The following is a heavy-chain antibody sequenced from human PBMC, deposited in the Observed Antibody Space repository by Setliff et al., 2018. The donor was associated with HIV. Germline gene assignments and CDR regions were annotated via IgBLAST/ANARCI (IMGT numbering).Heavy chain of an antibody. D-gene: IGHD6-19*01. Sequence: LSLTCTVSGGSISSYYWSWIRQPPGKGLEWIGYIYYSGSTSYNPSLKGRVTISVETSKNQFSVRLNSVTAADTAVYYCARGSPEAYQDSGWYNWGQGTLVTVSS. J-gene: IGHJ4*02. CDR1: GGSISSYY. CDR3: ARGSPEAYQDSGWYN. CDR2: IYYSGST. V-gene: IGHV4-59*01.